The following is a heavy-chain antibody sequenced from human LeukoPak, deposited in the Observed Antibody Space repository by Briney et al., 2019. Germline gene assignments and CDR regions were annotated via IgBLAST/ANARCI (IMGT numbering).Heavy chain of an antibody. Sequence: GGSLRLSCAVSGITLSNYGMSWVRQAPGKGLEGVAGISDRGSRTNYADSVKGRFTISTDHPKNTLYLQMNSLRAEDTAVYFCAKRGVVIRVILVGFHKEAYYFDSWGQGALVTVSS. J-gene: IGHJ4*02. V-gene: IGHV3-23*01. CDR3: AKRGVVIRVILVGFHKEAYYFDS. CDR2: ISDRGSRT. CDR1: GITLSNYG. D-gene: IGHD3-22*01.